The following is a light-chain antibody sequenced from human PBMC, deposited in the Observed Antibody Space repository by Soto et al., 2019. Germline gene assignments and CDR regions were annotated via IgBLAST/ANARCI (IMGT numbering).Light chain of an antibody. CDR1: SSNIGSNY. Sequence: QSVLTQPPSVSAAPGQTVTISCAGSSSNIGSNYVSWYQHLPGTAPKLLIFDNTKRPSDIPDRFSGFKSGTSATLDIAGLQTGDEADYYGGTWDPSRGPFFVFGTGPRVT. J-gene: IGLJ1*01. V-gene: IGLV1-51*01. CDR2: DNT. CDR3: GTWDPSRGPFFV.